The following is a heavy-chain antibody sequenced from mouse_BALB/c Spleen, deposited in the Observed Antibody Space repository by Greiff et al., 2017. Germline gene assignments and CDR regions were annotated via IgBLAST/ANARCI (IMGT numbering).Heavy chain of an antibody. CDR3: ARGLTGNFDY. D-gene: IGHD4-1*01. CDR2: ISYDGSN. CDR1: GYSITSGYY. V-gene: IGHV3-6*02. Sequence: EVKLQESGPGLVKPSQSLSLTCSVTGYSITSGYYWNLIRQFPGNKLEWMGYISYDGSNNYNPSLKNRISITRDTSKNQFFLKLNSVTTEDTATYYCARGLTGNFDYWGQGTTLTVSS. J-gene: IGHJ2*01.